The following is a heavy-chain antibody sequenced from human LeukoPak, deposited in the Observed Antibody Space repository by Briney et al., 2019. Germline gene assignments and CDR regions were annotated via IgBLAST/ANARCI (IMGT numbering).Heavy chain of an antibody. CDR1: GFTFSSNA. Sequence: GGSLRLSCAGSGFTFSSNALSWVRQAPGKGLEWVSAISTSGGNTYYADSVRGRFTISRDNSKNTLYLQMNTLRAEDTAVYYCARIWQDYSGADYWGQGTLVTVSS. V-gene: IGHV3-23*01. CDR3: ARIWQDYSGADY. CDR2: ISTSGGNT. J-gene: IGHJ4*02. D-gene: IGHD2-15*01.